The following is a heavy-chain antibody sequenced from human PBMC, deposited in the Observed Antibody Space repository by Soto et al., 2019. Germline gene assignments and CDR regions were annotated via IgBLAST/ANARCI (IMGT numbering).Heavy chain of an antibody. Sequence: GGSLRLSCAASGFTFSSYSMNCVRHAPGKGLEWVSSISSSSSYIYYADSGKGRFTISRDTAKNSLYLQMNSLRAEDTAVYYCARGPQNLAYCGGDCPPGYWGQGTLVTVSS. D-gene: IGHD2-21*02. V-gene: IGHV3-21*01. CDR1: GFTFSSYS. CDR3: ARGPQNLAYCGGDCPPGY. CDR2: ISSSSSYI. J-gene: IGHJ4*02.